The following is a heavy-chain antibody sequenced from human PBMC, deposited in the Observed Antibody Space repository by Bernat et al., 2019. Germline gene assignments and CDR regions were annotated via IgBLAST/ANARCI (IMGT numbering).Heavy chain of an antibody. V-gene: IGHV3-7*01. J-gene: IGHJ4*02. Sequence: EVQLVESGGGLVQPGGSLRLSCAASGFTLSIYWMSWVRQAPGKRLEWVVTISSDGSGKYYVDSMKGRFTISRDNAKNSQYLQMNSLRAEDTAVYYCARGDSSSWHRSGGDYWGQGTLVTVSS. CDR3: ARGDSSSWHRSGGDY. CDR1: GFTLSIYW. D-gene: IGHD6-13*01. CDR2: ISSDGSGK.